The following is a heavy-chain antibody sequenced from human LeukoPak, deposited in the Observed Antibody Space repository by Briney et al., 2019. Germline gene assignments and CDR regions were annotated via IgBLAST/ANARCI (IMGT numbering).Heavy chain of an antibody. V-gene: IGHV1-2*02. D-gene: IGHD6-19*01. CDR2: INPNSGGT. CDR3: ARDGYSSGWYPADY. Sequence: ASVKVSCKVSGYTFTGYYMHWVRQAPGQGLEWMGWINPNSGGTNYAQKLQGRVTMTTDTSTSTAYMELRSLRSDDTAVYYCARDGYSSGWYPADYWGQGTLVTVSS. CDR1: GYTFTGYY. J-gene: IGHJ4*02.